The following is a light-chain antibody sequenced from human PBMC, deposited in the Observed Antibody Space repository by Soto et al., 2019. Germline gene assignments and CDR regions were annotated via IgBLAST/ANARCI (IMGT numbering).Light chain of an antibody. CDR2: NAS. Sequence: DIQMTQSPSTLSASVGARVTITCRASEDIRNYLAWYQQKPGKAPNLLISNASSLESGVPSRFSGSGSGTEFDLTISSLQPDEFASYYCLQSKSYSTLGQGTKVDIK. CDR3: LQSKSYST. J-gene: IGKJ1*01. CDR1: EDIRNY. V-gene: IGKV1-5*01.